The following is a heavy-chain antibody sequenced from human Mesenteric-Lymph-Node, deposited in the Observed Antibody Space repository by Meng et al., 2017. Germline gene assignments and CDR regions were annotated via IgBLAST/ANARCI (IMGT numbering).Heavy chain of an antibody. Sequence: QAQLQQWGAGLLQPSETLSLTCGVSGRGFNGYYWSWIRQPPGKGLEWIAEINHSGNTNYNPSLKSRVTISVDRSNNQFSLRLKSVSAADTAVYYCARGRFGDAANSYNWFDPWGQGTLVTVSS. CDR3: ARGRFGDAANSYNWFDP. V-gene: IGHV4-34*01. D-gene: IGHD3-10*01. CDR2: INHSGNT. J-gene: IGHJ5*02. CDR1: GRGFNGYY.